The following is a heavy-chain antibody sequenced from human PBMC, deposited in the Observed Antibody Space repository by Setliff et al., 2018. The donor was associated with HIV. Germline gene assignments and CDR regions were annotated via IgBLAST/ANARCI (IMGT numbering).Heavy chain of an antibody. Sequence: SETLSLTCAVYGESFSSYFWSWVRQPPGKGLEWIGEINHSGSTNYNPSLKSRVTISMDTSKNQFSLRLSSVTAADTAVYYCARGLGGYCSSVSCYEADHWGQGTLVTVSS. D-gene: IGHD2-2*01. V-gene: IGHV4-34*01. J-gene: IGHJ5*02. CDR2: INHSGST. CDR1: GESFSSYF. CDR3: ARGLGGYCSSVSCYEADH.